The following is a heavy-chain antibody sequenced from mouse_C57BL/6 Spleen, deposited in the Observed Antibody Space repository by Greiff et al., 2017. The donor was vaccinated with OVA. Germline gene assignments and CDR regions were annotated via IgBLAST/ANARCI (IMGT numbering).Heavy chain of an antibody. J-gene: IGHJ4*01. Sequence: EVQGVESGGDLVKPGGSLKLSCAASGFTFSSYGMSWVRQTPDKRLEWVATISSGGSYTYYPDSVKGRFTISRDNAKNTLYLQMSSLKSEDTAMYYCARPGYDYDGGYAMDYWGQGTSVTVSS. CDR3: ARPGYDYDGGYAMDY. CDR1: GFTFSSYG. D-gene: IGHD2-4*01. CDR2: ISSGGSYT. V-gene: IGHV5-6*01.